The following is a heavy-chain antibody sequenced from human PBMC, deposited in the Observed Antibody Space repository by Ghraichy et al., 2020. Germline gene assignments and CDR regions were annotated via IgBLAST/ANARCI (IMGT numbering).Heavy chain of an antibody. CDR3: AKDPRGWNVDSGMDV. CDR2: LNPKNGNT. D-gene: IGHD1-1*01. Sequence: ASVKVSCKASGYTFATYDINWVRQAPGQGLEWMGWLNPKNGNTGYAPKFQDRITMTTDTSINSAYMEVSSLTSEDTAVYYCAKDPRGWNVDSGMDVWGQGTTVTVSS. V-gene: IGHV1-8*01. CDR1: GYTFATYD. J-gene: IGHJ6*02.